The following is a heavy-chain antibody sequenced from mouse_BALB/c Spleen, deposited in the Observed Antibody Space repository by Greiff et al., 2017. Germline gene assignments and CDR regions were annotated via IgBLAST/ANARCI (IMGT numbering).Heavy chain of an antibody. V-gene: IGHV1S137*01. J-gene: IGHJ4*01. D-gene: IGHD2-1*01. CDR1: GYTFTDYA. CDR3: ARDGNYAHYYAMDY. Sequence: VQLQQSGAELVRPGVSVKISCKGSGYTFTDYAMHWVKQSHAKSLEWIGVISTYYGDASYNQKFKGKATMTVDKSSSTAYMELARLTSEDSAIYYCARDGNYAHYYAMDYWGQGTSVTVSS. CDR2: ISTYYGDA.